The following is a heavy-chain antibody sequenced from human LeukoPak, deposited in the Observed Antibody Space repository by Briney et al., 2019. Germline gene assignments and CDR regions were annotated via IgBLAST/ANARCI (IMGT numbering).Heavy chain of an antibody. CDR1: GGSISSGDYY. Sequence: PSETLSLTCTVSGGSISSGDYYWSWIRQPPGKGLEWIGYIYYSGSTYYNPSLKSRVTISVDTSKNQFSLKLSSVTAADTAVYYCARQQWLVQGAFDIWGQGTMVTVSS. D-gene: IGHD6-19*01. CDR2: IYYSGST. CDR3: ARQQWLVQGAFDI. J-gene: IGHJ3*02. V-gene: IGHV4-30-4*01.